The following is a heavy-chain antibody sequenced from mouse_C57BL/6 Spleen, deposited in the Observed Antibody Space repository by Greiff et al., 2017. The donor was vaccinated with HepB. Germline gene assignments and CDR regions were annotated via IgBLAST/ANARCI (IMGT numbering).Heavy chain of an antibody. D-gene: IGHD2-2*01. CDR2: IYPGDGDT. V-gene: IGHV1-82*01. CDR3: AKHYGYDVWGYAMDY. J-gene: IGHJ4*01. CDR1: GYAFSSSW. Sequence: VQLQQSGPELVKPGASVKISCKASGYAFSSSWMNWVKQRPGKGLERIGRIYPGDGDTNYNGKFKGKATLTADKSSSTAYMQLSSRTSADSAVYFCAKHYGYDVWGYAMDYLSQGASVTDSS.